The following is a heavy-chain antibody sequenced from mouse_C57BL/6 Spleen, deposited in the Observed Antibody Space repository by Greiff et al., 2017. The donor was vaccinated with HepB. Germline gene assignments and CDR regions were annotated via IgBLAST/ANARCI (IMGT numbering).Heavy chain of an antibody. CDR3: ADGTTVEGLRFAY. V-gene: IGHV1-81*01. Sequence: VQLQESGAELARPGASVKLSCKASGYTFTSYGISWVKQRTGQGLEWIGEIYPRSGNTYYNEKFKGKATLTADKSSSTAYMELRSLTSEDSAVYFCADGTTVEGLRFAYWGQGTLVTVSA. CDR2: IYPRSGNT. CDR1: GYTFTSYG. D-gene: IGHD1-1*01. J-gene: IGHJ3*01.